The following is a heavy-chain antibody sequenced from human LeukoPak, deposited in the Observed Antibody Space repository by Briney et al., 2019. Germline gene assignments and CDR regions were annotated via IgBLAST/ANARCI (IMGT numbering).Heavy chain of an antibody. CDR1: VYTFTGYY. CDR2: INPNSGGT. V-gene: IGHV1-2*02. D-gene: IGHD3-22*01. Sequence: ASVKVSCKASVYTFTGYYMHWVRQAPGQGLEWMGWINPNSGGTNYAQKFQGRVTMTRDTSISTAYMELSRLRSDDTAVYYCARDRSDSSGLEVPDYWGQGTLVTVSS. CDR3: ARDRSDSSGLEVPDY. J-gene: IGHJ4*02.